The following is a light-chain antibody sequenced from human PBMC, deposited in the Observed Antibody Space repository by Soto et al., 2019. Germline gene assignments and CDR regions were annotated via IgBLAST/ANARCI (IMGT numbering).Light chain of an antibody. Sequence: DSQMTRSASSLSVSVGDRVTITCRASQSISSYLNWYQQKPGKAPKLLIYAASSLQSGVPSRFSGSGSGTDFTLTISSLQPEDFATYYCQQYNSYSRTFGQGTMVDVK. CDR3: QQYNSYSRT. V-gene: IGKV1-39*01. CDR2: AAS. J-gene: IGKJ1*01. CDR1: QSISSY.